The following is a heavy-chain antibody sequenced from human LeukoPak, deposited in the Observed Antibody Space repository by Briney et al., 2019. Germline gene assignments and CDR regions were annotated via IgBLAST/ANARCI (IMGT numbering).Heavy chain of an antibody. J-gene: IGHJ6*02. Sequence: ASVRVSCKTSGYTFTNYDINWVRQATGQGLEWMGWMNPNSGNTGYAQKFQGRVTMTRNTSISTAYMELSSLRSEDTAVYYCARGGYGEPGDYYYGMDVWGQGTTVTVSS. CDR2: MNPNSGNT. D-gene: IGHD4-17*01. CDR3: ARGGYGEPGDYYYGMDV. CDR1: GYTFTNYD. V-gene: IGHV1-8*01.